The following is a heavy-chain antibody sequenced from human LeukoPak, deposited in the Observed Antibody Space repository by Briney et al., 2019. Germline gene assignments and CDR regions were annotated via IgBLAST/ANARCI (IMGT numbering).Heavy chain of an antibody. CDR1: GYTFTGYF. J-gene: IGHJ4*02. D-gene: IGHD2-8*01. CDR3: ARDRPFSMLGTDFEY. CDR2: INPSSGGT. Sequence: ASVKVSCKASGYTFTGYFMHWVRQAPGQGLEWVGWINPSSGGTDYAQKFQGRVTMTRDASISTAYMELSSLTSDDTAVYYCARDRPFSMLGTDFEYWGQGTLVTVSS. V-gene: IGHV1-2*02.